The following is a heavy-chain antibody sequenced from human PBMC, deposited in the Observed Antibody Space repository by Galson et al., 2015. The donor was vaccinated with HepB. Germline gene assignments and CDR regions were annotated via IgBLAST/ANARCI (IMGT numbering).Heavy chain of an antibody. V-gene: IGHV2-5*02. D-gene: IGHD2-21*01. CDR2: IYWDDDK. J-gene: IGHJ4*02. Sequence: PPGKALEWLALIYWDDDKRYSPSLKSRLTITKDTSKNQVVLTMTNMDPLDTATYYCAHRLGAYFDYWGQGTLVTVSS. CDR3: AHRLGAYFDY.